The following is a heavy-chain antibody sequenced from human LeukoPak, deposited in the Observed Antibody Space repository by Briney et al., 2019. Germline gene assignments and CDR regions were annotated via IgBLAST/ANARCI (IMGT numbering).Heavy chain of an antibody. V-gene: IGHV3-48*01. CDR2: ISSSSSTI. CDR1: GFTFSDYS. J-gene: IGHJ5*02. Sequence: GGSLRLSCAASGFTFSDYSMNWVRQAPGKGLEWVSYISSSSSTIYYADSVKGRFTISRDNAKNSLYLQMNSLRAEDTAVYYCAREIRYCSSTSCRNWFDPWGQGTLVTVSS. D-gene: IGHD2-2*01. CDR3: AREIRYCSSTSCRNWFDP.